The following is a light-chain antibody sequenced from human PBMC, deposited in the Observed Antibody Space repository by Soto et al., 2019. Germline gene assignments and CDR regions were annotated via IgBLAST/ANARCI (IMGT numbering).Light chain of an antibody. CDR1: QRISSF. CDR2: AAS. J-gene: IGKJ1*01. CDR3: QQSYSTPRT. Sequence: DIPMTQSPSYLSPSVGERAAISCRASQRISSFLNWYQQKQGQATKXLIYAASTLQSGVPSRFSGSGSGTDLTITISSLQPEDFETYYCQQSYSTPRTFGQGTKVDIK. V-gene: IGKV1-39*01.